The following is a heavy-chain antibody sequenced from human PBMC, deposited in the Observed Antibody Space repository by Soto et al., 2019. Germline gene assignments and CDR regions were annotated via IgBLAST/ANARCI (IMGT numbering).Heavy chain of an antibody. CDR3: ARFESIKLFYYYGMDV. CDR2: ISSSSSYI. J-gene: IGHJ6*02. CDR1: GFTFSSYS. V-gene: IGHV3-21*01. Sequence: EVQLVESGGGLVKPGGSLRLSCAASGFTFSSYSMNWVRQAPGKGLEWVSSISSSSSYIYYADSVKGRFTISRDNAKNLLYLQMSSLRAEDTAVYYCARFESIKLFYYYGMDVWGQGTTVTVSS. D-gene: IGHD1-7*01.